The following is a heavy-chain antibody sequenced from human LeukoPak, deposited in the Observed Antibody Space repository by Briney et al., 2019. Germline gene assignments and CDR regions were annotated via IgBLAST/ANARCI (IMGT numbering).Heavy chain of an antibody. CDR1: GITVSNYG. V-gene: IGHV3-23*01. J-gene: IGHJ4*02. Sequence: GGSLRLSCAVSGITVSNYGMSWVRQAPGKGLEWVAGISGSGGSTHYADSVKGRFTISRDNPRNTLYLQMNSLRPEDTAVYFCAKRGVVIRVILVGFHKEAYYFDSWGQGALVTVSS. CDR2: ISGSGGST. CDR3: AKRGVVIRVILVGFHKEAYYFDS. D-gene: IGHD3-22*01.